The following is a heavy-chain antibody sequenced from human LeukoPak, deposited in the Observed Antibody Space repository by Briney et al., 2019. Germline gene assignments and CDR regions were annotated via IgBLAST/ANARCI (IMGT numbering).Heavy chain of an antibody. V-gene: IGHV3-7*01. J-gene: IGHJ4*02. CDR1: GFTFSSYW. CDR2: IKEDGSVK. CDR3: ASSRLPGY. Sequence: GGSLTLSCAASGFTFSSYWMNWVRQAPGEGLEWVAYIKEDGSVKSYADSMKGRFTISRDNAKNSLYLQMNSLRAEDTAVYYCASSRLPGYWGQGTLVTVSS.